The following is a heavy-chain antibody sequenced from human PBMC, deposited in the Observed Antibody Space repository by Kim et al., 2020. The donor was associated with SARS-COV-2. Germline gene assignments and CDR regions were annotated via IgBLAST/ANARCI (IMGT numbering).Heavy chain of an antibody. CDR1: GGTFSSYA. CDR3: SRDGAWSRWWQDY. CDR2: IIPILGIA. J-gene: IGHJ4*02. D-gene: IGHD2-15*01. V-gene: IGHV1-69*04. Sequence: SVKVSCKASGGTFSSYAISWVRQAPGQGLEWMGRIIPILGIANYAQKFQGRVTITADKSTSTAYMELSSLRSEDTAVYYCSRDGAWSRWWQDYWGQGTLVTVSS.